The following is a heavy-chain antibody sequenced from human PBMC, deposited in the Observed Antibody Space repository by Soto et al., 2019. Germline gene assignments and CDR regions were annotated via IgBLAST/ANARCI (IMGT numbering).Heavy chain of an antibody. D-gene: IGHD6-19*01. Sequence: QSGGSLRLSCASSGFTFSSYAMSWVRQAPGKGLEWVSVISGSGGSTYYADSVKGRFTVSRDNSKNTLYLQMNSLRDEDTAVYFCVKDRRYASGWTLDYWGQGARVTVSS. J-gene: IGHJ4*02. V-gene: IGHV3-23*01. CDR2: ISGSGGST. CDR3: VKDRRYASGWTLDY. CDR1: GFTFSSYA.